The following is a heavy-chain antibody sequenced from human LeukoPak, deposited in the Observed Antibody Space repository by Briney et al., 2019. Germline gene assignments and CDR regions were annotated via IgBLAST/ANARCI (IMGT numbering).Heavy chain of an antibody. CDR2: IIPIFGTA. D-gene: IGHD5-18*01. V-gene: IGHV1-69*06. CDR3: ASGGGEYSYGYVNFDY. CDR1: GGTFSSYA. J-gene: IGHJ4*02. Sequence: GASVKVSCKASGGTFSSYAISWVRLAPGQGLEWMGGIIPIFGTANYAQKFQGRVTITADKSTSTAYMELSSLRSEDTAVYYCASGGGEYSYGYVNFDYWGQGTLVTVSS.